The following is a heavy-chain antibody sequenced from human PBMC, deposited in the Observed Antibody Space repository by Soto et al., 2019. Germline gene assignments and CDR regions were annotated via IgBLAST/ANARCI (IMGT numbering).Heavy chain of an antibody. CDR2: VFYSGNS. D-gene: IGHD3-10*01. V-gene: IGHV4-31*03. CDR1: GASIRAGDYY. Sequence: QVQLQESGPELVKPSQTLSLTCTVSGASIRAGDYYWSWIRQHPGKRLEWNGYVFYSGNSFYNPSLKRGVSISVDTSKNQFSLQLGSVTAADTAIYYCARLSSLYYNSDYGGYYFDYWGQGTLVSVSS. J-gene: IGHJ4*02. CDR3: ARLSSLYYNSDYGGYYFDY.